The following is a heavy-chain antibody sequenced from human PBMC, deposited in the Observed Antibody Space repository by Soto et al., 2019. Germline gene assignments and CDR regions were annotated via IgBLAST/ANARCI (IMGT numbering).Heavy chain of an antibody. CDR2: IIPILGIA. D-gene: IGHD3-22*01. CDR1: GGTFSSYT. V-gene: IGHV1-69*08. CDR3: PREYYDDSSGYYYDTDSAYYDGMDV. Sequence: QVQLVQSGAEVKKPGSSVKVSCKASGGTFSSYTISWVRQAPGQGLEWMGRIIPILGIANYAQKFQGRVTITADKSTSPAYMELSSLRSEDTAVYYCPREYYDDSSGYYYDTDSAYYDGMDVW. J-gene: IGHJ6*01.